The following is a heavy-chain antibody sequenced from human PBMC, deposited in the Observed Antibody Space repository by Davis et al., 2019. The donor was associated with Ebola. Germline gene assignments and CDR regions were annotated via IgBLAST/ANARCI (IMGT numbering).Heavy chain of an antibody. CDR3: ARARKKSPTYYDSSPYGMDV. Sequence: ASVKVSCKASGYTFTSYYMHWVRQAPGQGLEWMGVLNPSGGSTSSAQKFQGRVTMTRDTSTSTVYMELSSLRSEDTAVYYCARARKKSPTYYDSSPYGMDVWGQGTTVTVSS. J-gene: IGHJ6*02. D-gene: IGHD3-22*01. CDR1: GYTFTSYY. V-gene: IGHV1-46*01. CDR2: LNPSGGST.